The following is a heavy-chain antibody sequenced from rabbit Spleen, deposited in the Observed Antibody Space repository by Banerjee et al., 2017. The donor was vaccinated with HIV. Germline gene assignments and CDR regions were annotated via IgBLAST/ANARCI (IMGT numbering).Heavy chain of an antibody. Sequence: QEQLVESGGGLVQPGASLTLTCTASGFSFSSNYDMYWVRQAPGKGLEWIGFIYTGNGKNYYASWAKGRFTISKTSSTTVTLQVTSLTAADTATYFCTRDDGSGHYIDGYFNLWGPGTLVTVS. J-gene: IGHJ4*01. V-gene: IGHV1S45*01. CDR2: IYTGNGKN. CDR3: TRDDGSGHYIDGYFNL. CDR1: GFSFSSNYD. D-gene: IGHD1-1*01.